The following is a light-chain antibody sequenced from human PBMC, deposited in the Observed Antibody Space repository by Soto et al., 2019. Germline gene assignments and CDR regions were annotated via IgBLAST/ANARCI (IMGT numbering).Light chain of an antibody. CDR2: GAS. CDR3: QQYKNWPSLT. CDR1: QSVSSN. Sequence: EIVMTQSPATLSVSPGERATLSCRASQSVSSNLAWYQQKPGQAPRLLIYGASTRATGIPFKFIGSGSGTEFTLNISSLQSEDFAVYYCQQYKNWPSLTFGGGTKVDI. J-gene: IGKJ4*01. V-gene: IGKV3-15*01.